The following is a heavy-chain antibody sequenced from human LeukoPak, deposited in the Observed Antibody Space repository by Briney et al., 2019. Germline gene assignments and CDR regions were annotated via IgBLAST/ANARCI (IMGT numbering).Heavy chain of an antibody. Sequence: SETLSLTCTVSGGSISSHYWSWVRQPPGKGLEWIGYIYYSGSTNYNPSLKSRVTISVDTSKNQFSLKLSSVTAAGTAVYYCARLYYDILTGYYNLDYWGQGTLVTVSS. J-gene: IGHJ4*02. CDR2: IYYSGST. V-gene: IGHV4-59*11. D-gene: IGHD3-9*01. CDR1: GGSISSHY. CDR3: ARLYYDILTGYYNLDY.